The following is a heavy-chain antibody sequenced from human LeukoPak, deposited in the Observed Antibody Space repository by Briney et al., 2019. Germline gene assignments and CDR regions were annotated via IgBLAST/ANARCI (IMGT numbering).Heavy chain of an antibody. J-gene: IGHJ3*02. CDR2: IYYSGST. V-gene: IGHV4-31*03. CDR1: GGSISSSSYY. CDR3: ARDERTAAGTVSGAFDI. D-gene: IGHD6-13*01. Sequence: PSETLSLTCTVSGGSISSSSYYWGWIRQHPGKGLEWIGYIYYSGSTYYNPSLKSRVTISVDTSKNQFSLKLSSVTAADTAVYYCARDERTAAGTVSGAFDIWGQGTMVTVSS.